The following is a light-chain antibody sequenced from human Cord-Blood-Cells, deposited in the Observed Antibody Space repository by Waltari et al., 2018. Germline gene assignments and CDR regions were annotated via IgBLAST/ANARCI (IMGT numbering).Light chain of an antibody. V-gene: IGLV2-23*01. J-gene: IGLJ3*02. CDR2: EGS. CDR3: CSYAGSSTLV. Sequence: QSALTQPASVSGSPGQSITISCPGTSSDVGSYNLVSCYHQHPGKAPNLMIYEGSKRPSGVSNRFSGSKSGKTASLTISGLQAEDEADYYCCSYAGSSTLVFGGGTKLTVL. CDR1: SSDVGSYNL.